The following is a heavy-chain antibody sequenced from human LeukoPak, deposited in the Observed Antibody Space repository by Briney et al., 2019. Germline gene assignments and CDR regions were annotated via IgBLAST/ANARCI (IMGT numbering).Heavy chain of an antibody. Sequence: GGSLRLSCAASGFTFSSYGMHWVRQAPGKGLEWVAFIRYDGSNKYYADSVKGRFTISRDNSKNTLYLQMNNLRAEDTAGYYCSTSCDDMCDYWGQGTLVTVSS. J-gene: IGHJ4*02. CDR2: IRYDGSNK. V-gene: IGHV3-30*02. CDR1: GFTFSSYG. CDR3: STSCDDMCDY. D-gene: IGHD2-2*01.